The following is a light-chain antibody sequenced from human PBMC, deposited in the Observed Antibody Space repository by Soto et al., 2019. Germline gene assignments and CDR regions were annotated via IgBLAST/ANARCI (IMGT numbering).Light chain of an antibody. CDR1: SSDVAYYNF. CDR3: SSYTSNTTYV. V-gene: IGLV2-14*01. J-gene: IGLJ1*01. Sequence: QSALTQPASVPGSPGQSITISCTGTSSDVAYYNFVSWYQHHPGKAPKLMIYEVSNRPSGVSNRFSGSKSGNTASLTISGLQAEDEADYYCSSYTSNTTYVFGTGTKVTVL. CDR2: EVS.